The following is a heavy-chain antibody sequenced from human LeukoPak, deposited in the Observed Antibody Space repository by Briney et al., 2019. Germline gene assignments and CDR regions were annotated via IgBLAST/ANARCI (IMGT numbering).Heavy chain of an antibody. CDR3: ARGEEITMIVVVARNAFDI. J-gene: IGHJ3*02. CDR1: GYTFTSYA. Sequence: ASVKVSCKASGYTFTSYAMNWVRQAPGQGLEWMGWINTNTGNPTYAQGFTGRFVFSLDTSVSTAYLQISSLKAEDTAVYYCARGEEITMIVVVARNAFDIWGQGTMVTVSS. V-gene: IGHV7-4-1*02. CDR2: INTNTGNP. D-gene: IGHD3-22*01.